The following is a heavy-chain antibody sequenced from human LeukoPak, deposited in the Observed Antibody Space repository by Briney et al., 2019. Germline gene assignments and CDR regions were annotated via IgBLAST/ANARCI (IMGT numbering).Heavy chain of an antibody. CDR2: SSSSGSST. V-gene: IGHV3-11*01. D-gene: IGHD6-25*01. J-gene: IGHJ4*02. CDR3: TAAPNTTPGSLGH. CDR1: GFSFSDYY. Sequence: GGSLRLSCAASGFSFSDYYMNWIRQAPGKGLEWVSYSSSSGSSTYYADSVKGRFTISRDYAKNALFLQMNSLRAEDTAVYYCTAAPNTTPGSLGHWGQGTLVTVSS.